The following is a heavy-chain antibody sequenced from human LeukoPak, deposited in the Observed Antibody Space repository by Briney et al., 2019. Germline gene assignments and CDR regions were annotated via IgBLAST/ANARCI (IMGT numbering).Heavy chain of an antibody. V-gene: IGHV3-23*01. J-gene: IGHJ4*02. D-gene: IGHD3-22*01. Sequence: PGGSLRLSCAASGFSFSSYAMSWVRQAPGKGLEWVSAISGSGGSTYYADSVKGRFTISRDNSKNTLYLQMNSLRVEDTAVYYCAKGTDSSGRARGGFDYWGQGTLVTVSS. CDR2: ISGSGGST. CDR3: AKGTDSSGRARGGFDY. CDR1: GFSFSSYA.